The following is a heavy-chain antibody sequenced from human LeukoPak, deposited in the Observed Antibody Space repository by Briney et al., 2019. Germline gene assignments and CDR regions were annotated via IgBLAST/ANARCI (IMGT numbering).Heavy chain of an antibody. V-gene: IGHV4-34*01. CDR1: GGSFSGYY. CDR2: INHSGST. CDR3: ARGDAFDI. J-gene: IGHJ3*02. Sequence: SETLSLTCAVCGGSFSGYYWSWIRQPPGKGLEWIGEINHSGSTNYNPSLKSRVTISVDTSKNQFSLKLSSVTAANTAVYYCARGDAFDIWGQGTMVTVSS.